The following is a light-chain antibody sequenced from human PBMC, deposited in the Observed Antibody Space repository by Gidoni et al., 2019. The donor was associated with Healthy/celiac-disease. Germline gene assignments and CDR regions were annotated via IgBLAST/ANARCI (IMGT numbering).Light chain of an antibody. CDR2: GAS. Sequence: EIVLTQSPRTLSLAPGERATLSCTASQSVSSSYLVWYQQKPGQAPRLLIYGASSRATGIPDRFSGSGSGTDFTLTISRLEPEDFAVYYCQQYGSSPWYTFGQGTKLEIK. CDR1: QSVSSSY. CDR3: QQYGSSPWYT. V-gene: IGKV3-20*01. J-gene: IGKJ2*01.